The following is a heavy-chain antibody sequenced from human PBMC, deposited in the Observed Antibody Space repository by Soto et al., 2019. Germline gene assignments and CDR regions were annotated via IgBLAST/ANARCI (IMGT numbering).Heavy chain of an antibody. J-gene: IGHJ3*02. Sequence: ASVKVSCKASGCTFSSYAISWVRQAPGQGLEWMGGIIPIFGTANYAQKFQGRVTITADESTSTAYMELSSLRSEDTAVYYCASTGDYYDSNGYYPNIDAFDIWGQGTMVIVS. CDR1: GCTFSSYA. CDR2: IIPIFGTA. D-gene: IGHD3-22*01. CDR3: ASTGDYYDSNGYYPNIDAFDI. V-gene: IGHV1-69*13.